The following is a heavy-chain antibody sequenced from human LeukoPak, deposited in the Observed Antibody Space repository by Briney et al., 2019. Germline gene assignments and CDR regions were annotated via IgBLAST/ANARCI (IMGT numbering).Heavy chain of an antibody. D-gene: IGHD3-9*01. CDR2: IHRAGRT. V-gene: IGHV4-4*02. CDR3: GKTDIYFSPIDY. Sequence: SGTLSLTCAVSGVSIGSSEWWIWVRQPPGQGLEWIGEIHRAGRTRYNPSLKGRVTISMDYSKNQFSLKLTSVTAADTAIYYCGKTDIYFSPIDYWGPGSLVTVSS. CDR1: GVSIGSSEW. J-gene: IGHJ4*02.